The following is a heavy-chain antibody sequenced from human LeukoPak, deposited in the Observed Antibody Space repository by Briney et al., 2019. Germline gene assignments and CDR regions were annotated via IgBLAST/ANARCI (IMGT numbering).Heavy chain of an antibody. J-gene: IGHJ4*02. D-gene: IGHD3-10*01. CDR3: ARGSYYYGSGSYLPVDY. V-gene: IGHV3-7*01. CDR1: GFTFSSYW. CDR2: IKQDGSEK. Sequence: GGSLRLSCAASGFTFSSYWVSWVRQAPGKGLEWVANIKQDGSEKYYVDSVKGRFTISRDNTKNSLYLQMNSLRAEDTAVYYCARGSYYYGSGSYLPVDYWGQGTLVTVSS.